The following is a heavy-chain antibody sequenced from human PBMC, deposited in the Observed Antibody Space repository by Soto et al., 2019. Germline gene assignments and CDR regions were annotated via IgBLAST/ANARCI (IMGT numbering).Heavy chain of an antibody. D-gene: IGHD6-13*01. V-gene: IGHV4-59*01. Sequence: SEILSLTCTVSGGSISSYYWSWIRQPPGKGLEWIGYIHYSGSTKYNPSLQSRVTISIDTSKNQFSLKLSSVTAADTAVYYCARANIAVAGVLDVWCQGTTVT. CDR3: ARANIAVAGVLDV. CDR1: GGSISSYY. J-gene: IGHJ6*02. CDR2: IHYSGST.